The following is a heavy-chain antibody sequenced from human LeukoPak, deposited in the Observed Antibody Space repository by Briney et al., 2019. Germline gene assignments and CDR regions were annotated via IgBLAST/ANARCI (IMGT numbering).Heavy chain of an antibody. Sequence: GASVKVSCKASGYTFTGYYMHWVRQAPGQGLEWMGWIIPNSGGTNYAQKFQGRVTMTRDTSISTAYMELSRLRSDDTAVYYCAREGDIVVVPAAMVDYWGQGTLVTVSS. J-gene: IGHJ4*02. CDR2: IIPNSGGT. CDR3: AREGDIVVVPAAMVDY. D-gene: IGHD2-2*01. CDR1: GYTFTGYY. V-gene: IGHV1-2*02.